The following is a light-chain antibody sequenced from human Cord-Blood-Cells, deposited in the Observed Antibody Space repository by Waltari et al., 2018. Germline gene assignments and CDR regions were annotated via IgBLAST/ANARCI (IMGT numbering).Light chain of an antibody. CDR3: QTWGTGIRV. V-gene: IGLV4-69*01. J-gene: IGLJ3*02. CDR2: LNSDGRH. CDR1: SGHSSYA. Sequence: QLVLTQSPSASASLGASVKLTCTLSSGHSSYAIAWHQQQPEKGPRYLMKLNSDGRHSKGDGIPDRFAGCSAGAERYLTISSLRSEDEADYYGQTWGTGIRVFGGGTKLTVL.